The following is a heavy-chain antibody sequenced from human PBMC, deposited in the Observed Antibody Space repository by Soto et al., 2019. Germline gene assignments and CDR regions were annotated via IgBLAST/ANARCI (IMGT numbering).Heavy chain of an antibody. CDR1: GGTFSSYA. Sequence: ASVKVSCKASGGTFSSYAISWVRQAPGQGLEWMGGIIPIFGTANYAQKFQGRVTITADESTSTAYMELSSLRSEDTAVYYCARGGEPYYYYGMDVWGRGTTVTVSS. CDR2: IIPIFGTA. J-gene: IGHJ6*02. V-gene: IGHV1-69*13. D-gene: IGHD3-10*01. CDR3: ARGGEPYYYYGMDV.